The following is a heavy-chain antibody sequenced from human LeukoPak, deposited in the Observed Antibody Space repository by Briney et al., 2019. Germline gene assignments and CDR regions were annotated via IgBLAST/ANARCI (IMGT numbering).Heavy chain of an antibody. CDR2: MNSDGSTT. CDR3: ARGGWGSGSYYSYYYYGVDV. CDR1: GFTFSTYW. D-gene: IGHD3-10*01. J-gene: IGHJ6*02. V-gene: IGHV3-74*01. Sequence: GVPLRRSCAASGFTFSTYWMHWVRQAPGKGLVLVSRMNSDGSTTTYADSVKGRFTISKDNAKNTLYLQMNSLRAEDTAVYYCARGGWGSGSYYSYYYYGVDVWGQGTTVTVSS.